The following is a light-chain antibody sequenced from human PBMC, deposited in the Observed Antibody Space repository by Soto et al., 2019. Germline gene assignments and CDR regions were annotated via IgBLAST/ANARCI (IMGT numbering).Light chain of an antibody. CDR1: NRDVGSYNL. V-gene: IGLV2-23*02. CDR2: EVT. CDR3: FSYAGDSVYV. J-gene: IGLJ1*01. Sequence: QSGLTQPASVCGSPRQSITISCTGTNRDVGSYNLVSWFQQHPGKAPKLVIYEVTKRPSGVSDRFSGSKSGNTASLTISGLQAEDEADYYCFSYAGDSVYVFGTGTKVTVL.